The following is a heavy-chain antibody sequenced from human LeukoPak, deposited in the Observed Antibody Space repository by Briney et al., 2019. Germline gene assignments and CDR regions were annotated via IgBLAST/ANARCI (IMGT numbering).Heavy chain of an antibody. V-gene: IGHV3-30*02. J-gene: IGHJ4*02. CDR3: AKDVGDSSGRGPGY. Sequence: GSLRLSCAASGFIFSSSGKHWVRQAPGKGLEWVAFIAYDGGRTYYADSVKGRFTISGDNPTNTLYLQMNNLRVEDTAVYYCAKDVGDSSGRGPGYWGQGTLVTAFS. D-gene: IGHD3-22*01. CDR2: IAYDGGRT. CDR1: GFIFSSSG.